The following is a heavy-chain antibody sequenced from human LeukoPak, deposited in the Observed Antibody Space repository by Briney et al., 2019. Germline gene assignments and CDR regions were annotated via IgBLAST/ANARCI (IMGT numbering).Heavy chain of an antibody. Sequence: GGSLRLSCAASGFTFSSYAMSWVRQAPGKGLEWVANMKQDASEYYYADSVRGRFTISRDHAKNSLYLQMNSLRAEDTAVYYCARDRRDGYNLLDYWGQGTLVTVSS. D-gene: IGHD5-24*01. V-gene: IGHV3-7*01. CDR3: ARDRRDGYNLLDY. J-gene: IGHJ4*02. CDR2: MKQDASEY. CDR1: GFTFSSYA.